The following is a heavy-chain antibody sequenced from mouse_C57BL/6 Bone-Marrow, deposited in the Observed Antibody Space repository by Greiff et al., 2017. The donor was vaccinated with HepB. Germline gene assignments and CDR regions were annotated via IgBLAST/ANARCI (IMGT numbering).Heavy chain of an antibody. Sequence: VQRVESGPGLVQPSQSLSITCTVSGFSLTSYGVHWVRQSPGKGLEWLGVIWSGGSTDYNAAFISRLSISKDNSKSQVFFKMNSLQADDTAIYYCARKRTYDWGYFDVWGTGTTVTVSS. CDR2: IWSGGST. V-gene: IGHV2-2*01. CDR3: ARKRTYDWGYFDV. D-gene: IGHD2-4*01. CDR1: GFSLTSYG. J-gene: IGHJ1*03.